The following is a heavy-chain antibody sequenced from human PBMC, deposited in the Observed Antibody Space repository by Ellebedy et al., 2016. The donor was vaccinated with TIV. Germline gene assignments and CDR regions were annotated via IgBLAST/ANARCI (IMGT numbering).Heavy chain of an antibody. J-gene: IGHJ4*02. CDR3: ARGLFGSGRYSCDY. CDR2: ITSSSDTK. D-gene: IGHD3-10*01. CDR1: GFSFSTYG. Sequence: PGGSLRLSCAASGFSFSTYGMTCVRHAPGKGLEWLSYITSSSDTKYYADSVKGRFTISRDNPKNSMYLQMDSLRAEDTGVYYCARGLFGSGRYSCDYWGKGTLGIVSS. V-gene: IGHV3-48*04.